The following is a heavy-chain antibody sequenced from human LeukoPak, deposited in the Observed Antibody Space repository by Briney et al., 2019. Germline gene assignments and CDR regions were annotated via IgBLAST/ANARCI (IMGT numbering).Heavy chain of an antibody. J-gene: IGHJ4*02. CDR2: ISGSGGTT. CDR1: GFTFSNYA. CDR3: AKDGHCSGGSCYGNYFDY. Sequence: TGGSLRLSCAASGFTFSNYAMSWVRQAPGKGLEWVSAISGSGGTTYYADSVKGRFTISRDNSKNTLNLQMNSLRAKDTAVYYCAKDGHCSGGSCYGNYFDYWGQGTLVTVSS. V-gene: IGHV3-23*01. D-gene: IGHD2-15*01.